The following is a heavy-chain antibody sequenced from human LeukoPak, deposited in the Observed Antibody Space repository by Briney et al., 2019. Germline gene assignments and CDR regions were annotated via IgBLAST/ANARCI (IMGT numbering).Heavy chain of an antibody. D-gene: IGHD3-16*01. Sequence: GGSLRLSCAAPGFTFDDYTMHWVRQAPGKGLEWVSLINWDGGSTYYADSVEGRFTISRDNSKNSLYLQMNSLRTEDTALYYCAKEFWGSGGASDIWGQGTMVTVSS. V-gene: IGHV3-43*01. CDR2: INWDGGST. CDR1: GFTFDDYT. CDR3: AKEFWGSGGASDI. J-gene: IGHJ3*02.